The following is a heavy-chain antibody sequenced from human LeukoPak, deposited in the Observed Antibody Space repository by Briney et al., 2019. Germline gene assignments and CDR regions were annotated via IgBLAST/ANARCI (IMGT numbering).Heavy chain of an antibody. V-gene: IGHV3-7*03. Sequence: GGSLRLSCAASGFTFSNYWMSWVRLAPGKGLEWVANIKEDGTETYYVDSVKGRFTISRDNAKNSLYLQMNSLRVEDTAVYYCAKEGRSLQTYWGQGTLVTVSS. D-gene: IGHD5-24*01. J-gene: IGHJ4*02. CDR3: AKEGRSLQTY. CDR2: IKEDGTET. CDR1: GFTFSNYW.